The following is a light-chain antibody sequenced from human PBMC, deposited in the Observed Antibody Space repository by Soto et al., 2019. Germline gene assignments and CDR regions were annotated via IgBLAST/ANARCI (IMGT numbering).Light chain of an antibody. CDR1: QSISSY. CDR2: TTS. V-gene: IGKV1-39*01. Sequence: DIQMTQSPSSLSAFVGDSVTITCRASQSISSYLNWYQQKPGKAPTLLIYTTSSLESGVPSRFSGSGSGTDFTLTISSLQPEDFATYYCQQSYSTPPNTFGQGTRLEIK. CDR3: QQSYSTPPNT. J-gene: IGKJ5*01.